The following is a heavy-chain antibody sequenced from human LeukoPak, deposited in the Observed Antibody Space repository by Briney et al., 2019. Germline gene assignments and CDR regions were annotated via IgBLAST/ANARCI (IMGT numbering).Heavy chain of an antibody. CDR2: ISSSGSTI. Sequence: GGSLRLSCAVSGFPFSTFWMSWIRQAPGKGLEWVSYISSSGSTIYYADSVKGRFTISRDNAKNSLYLQMNSLRAEDTAVYYCARDRHYYDSSGYYWGQGTLVTVSS. CDR3: ARDRHYYDSSGYY. J-gene: IGHJ4*02. CDR1: GFPFSTFW. V-gene: IGHV3-11*04. D-gene: IGHD3-22*01.